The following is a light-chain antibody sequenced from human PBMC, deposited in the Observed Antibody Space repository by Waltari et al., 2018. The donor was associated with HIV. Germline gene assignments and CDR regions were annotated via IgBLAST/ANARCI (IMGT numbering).Light chain of an antibody. Sequence: DIQMTQSPSSLPASVGDRVTITCRASQTISRDLNWYQQKTGQAPTLLISAASTLQSGVPSRFSGSVSGAEFTLSISNVQPEDFATYYCLQTYSSPLTFGPGTTLEVK. CDR1: QTISRD. CDR2: AAS. V-gene: IGKV1-39*01. CDR3: LQTYSSPLT. J-gene: IGKJ3*01.